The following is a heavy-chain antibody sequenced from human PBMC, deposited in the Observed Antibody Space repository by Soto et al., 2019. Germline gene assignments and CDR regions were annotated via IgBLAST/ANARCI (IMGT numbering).Heavy chain of an antibody. Sequence: GASVKVSCKASGYNFSNYGIGWARQAPGQGLEWMGWINPNSGGTNYAQKFQGRVTMTRDTSISTAYMELSRLRSDDTAVYYCARERLGYCSSTSSYRLVNYGMDVWGQGTTVTVSS. D-gene: IGHD2-2*01. CDR3: ARERLGYCSSTSSYRLVNYGMDV. CDR2: INPNSGGT. J-gene: IGHJ6*02. CDR1: GYNFSNYG. V-gene: IGHV1-2*02.